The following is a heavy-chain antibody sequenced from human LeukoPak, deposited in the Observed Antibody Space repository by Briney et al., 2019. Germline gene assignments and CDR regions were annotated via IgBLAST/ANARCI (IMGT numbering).Heavy chain of an antibody. CDR1: GGSISSYY. D-gene: IGHD2-15*01. J-gene: IGHJ4*02. CDR2: IYYRGST. CDR3: ARGGAVVVVAATTFDY. Sequence: SETLSLTCTVSGGSISSYYWSWIRQPPGKGLEWIGYIYYRGSTNYNPSLKSRVTISVDTSKNQFSLKLSSVTAADTAVYYCARGGAVVVVAATTFDYWGQGTLVTVSS. V-gene: IGHV4-59*01.